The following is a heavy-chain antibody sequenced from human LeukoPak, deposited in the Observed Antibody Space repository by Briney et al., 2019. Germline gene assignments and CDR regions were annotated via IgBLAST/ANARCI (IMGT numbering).Heavy chain of an antibody. CDR1: GYTFTSYD. D-gene: IGHD2-15*01. V-gene: IGHV1-8*01. CDR3: ARGPAVVAAPPPVPLVY. CDR2: MNPNSGNT. Sequence: ASVKVSCKASGYTFTSYDINWVRQATGQGLEWMGWMNPNSGNTGYAQKFQGRVTMTRNTSISTAYMELSSLRSEDTAVYYCARGPAVVAAPPPVPLVYWGQGTLVTVSS. J-gene: IGHJ4*02.